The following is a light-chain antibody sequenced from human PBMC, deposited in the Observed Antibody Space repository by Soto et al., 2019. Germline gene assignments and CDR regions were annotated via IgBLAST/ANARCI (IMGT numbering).Light chain of an antibody. CDR3: QQYGSSPRT. J-gene: IGKJ1*01. CDR1: QSVSSSY. V-gene: IGKV3-20*01. CDR2: GAS. Sequence: DIVLTQSSGSLSLSPGERATLSCMSSQSVSSSYLAWYQQKPGQAPRLIIYGASSRATGIPDRFSGSWSGTDFTLTISRLEPEDVAVYYCQQYGSSPRTFGQGTKVDI.